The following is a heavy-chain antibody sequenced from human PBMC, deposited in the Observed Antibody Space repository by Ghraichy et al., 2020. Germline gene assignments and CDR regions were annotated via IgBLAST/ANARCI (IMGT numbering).Heavy chain of an antibody. J-gene: IGHJ6*02. CDR3: AQSSRQIEAYYYYAMDV. D-gene: IGHD3-16*01. Sequence: GGSLRLSCAASGFTFTPFGVHWVRQALGKGLEWVAFMSSNGNKAYYGDSGKGRFTVSRDNSQKTVYLQMTSLRPDDSGIYYCAQSSRQIEAYYYYAMDVWGRGTTVTVSS. CDR2: MSSNGNKA. V-gene: IGHV3-30*03. CDR1: GFTFTPFG.